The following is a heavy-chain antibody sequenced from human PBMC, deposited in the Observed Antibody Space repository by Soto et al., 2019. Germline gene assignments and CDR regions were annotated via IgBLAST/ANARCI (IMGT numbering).Heavy chain of an antibody. CDR1: GYTFTNYV. J-gene: IGHJ4*02. CDR2: INAASGNT. CDR3: ARVRASFHFDN. V-gene: IGHV1-3*01. Sequence: QVQLVQSGAEVKKPGASVKVSCKASGYTFTNYVMYWVRQAPGQSLEWVGWINAASGNTKYSQKFQDRVTLTRDTSATTVFMEMISLGLEDTAVYFCARVRASFHFDNWGQGTPVTVSS. D-gene: IGHD3-16*02.